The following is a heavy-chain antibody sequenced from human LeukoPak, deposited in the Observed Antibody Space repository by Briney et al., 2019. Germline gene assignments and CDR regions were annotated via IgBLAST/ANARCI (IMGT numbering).Heavy chain of an antibody. Sequence: PGGSLRLSCAVSGFTFSSYSMNWVRQAPGKGLEWVSSISSSSSYIYYADSVKGRFTISRDNAKNSLYLQMNSLRAEDTAVYYCARDYGDDEGAFDIWGQGTMVTVSS. D-gene: IGHD4-17*01. CDR1: GFTFSSYS. CDR2: ISSSSSYI. V-gene: IGHV3-21*01. J-gene: IGHJ3*02. CDR3: ARDYGDDEGAFDI.